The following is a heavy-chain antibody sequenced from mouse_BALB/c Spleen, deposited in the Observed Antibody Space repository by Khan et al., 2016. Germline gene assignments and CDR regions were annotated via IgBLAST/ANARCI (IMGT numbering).Heavy chain of an antibody. CDR3: ARDGYYPYAMDY. V-gene: IGHV7-3*02. D-gene: IGHD2-3*01. Sequence: EVELVESGGDLVQPGGSLRLSCATSGFTFTDYYMSWVRQPPGKALAWLGFIRNKANGYTTEYSASVKGRFTISRDNSQRILYLQMNTLRAEDSATYYGARDGYYPYAMDYWGQGTSVTVSS. CDR1: GFTFTDYY. CDR2: IRNKANGYTT. J-gene: IGHJ4*01.